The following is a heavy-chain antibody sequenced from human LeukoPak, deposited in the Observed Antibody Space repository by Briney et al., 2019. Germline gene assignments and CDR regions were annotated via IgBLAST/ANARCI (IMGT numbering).Heavy chain of an antibody. Sequence: ASVKVSCKASGYTFTSYGISWVRQAPGQGLEWMGWISAYNGNTNYAQKLQGRVTMTTDTSTSTAYMELRSLRSDDTAVYYCARAGGTCYDFWSGYFPADYYYYYMDVWGKGTTVTVSS. D-gene: IGHD3-3*01. V-gene: IGHV1-18*01. CDR3: ARAGGTCYDFWSGYFPADYYYYYMDV. J-gene: IGHJ6*03. CDR1: GYTFTSYG. CDR2: ISAYNGNT.